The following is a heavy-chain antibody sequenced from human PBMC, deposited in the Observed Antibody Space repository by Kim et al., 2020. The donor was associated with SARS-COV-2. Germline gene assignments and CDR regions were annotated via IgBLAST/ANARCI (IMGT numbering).Heavy chain of an antibody. J-gene: IGHJ4*02. CDR2: ISYDGSNK. D-gene: IGHD5-18*01. V-gene: IGHV3-30-3*01. Sequence: GGSLRLSCAASGFTFSSYAMHWVRQAPGKGLEWVAVISYDGSNKYYADSVKGRFTISRDNSKNTLYLQMNSLRAEDTAVYYCARAKGKWIPYDYWGQGT. CDR1: GFTFSSYA. CDR3: ARAKGKWIPYDY.